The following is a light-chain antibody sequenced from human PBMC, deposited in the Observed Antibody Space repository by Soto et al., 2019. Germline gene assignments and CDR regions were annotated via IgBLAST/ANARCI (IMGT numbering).Light chain of an antibody. CDR3: SSYTSSSTLYV. Sequence: QSALTQPASVSGSPGQSITISCTGTSSDVSGYNYVSWYQQHPGKAPKLMIYEVSNRPSGVSNRFSGSKSGNTASLTISGLQAEDEADYYCSSYTSSSTLYVVGTGTKVTVL. CDR1: SSDVSGYNY. V-gene: IGLV2-14*01. CDR2: EVS. J-gene: IGLJ1*01.